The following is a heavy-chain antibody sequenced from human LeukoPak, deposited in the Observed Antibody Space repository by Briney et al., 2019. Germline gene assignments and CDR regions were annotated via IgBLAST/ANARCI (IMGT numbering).Heavy chain of an antibody. V-gene: IGHV1-69*15. D-gene: IGHD2-15*01. J-gene: IGHJ6*03. CDR2: IIPIFGTA. CDR1: GGTFSSYA. CDR3: ARDHGGGYPFLYYYYMDV. Sequence: SVKVSCKASGGTFSSYAISWVRQAPGQGLEWMGRIIPIFGTANYAQKFQGRVTITADESTSTAYMELSSLRSEDTAVYYCARDHGGGYPFLYYYYMDVWGKGTTVTVSS.